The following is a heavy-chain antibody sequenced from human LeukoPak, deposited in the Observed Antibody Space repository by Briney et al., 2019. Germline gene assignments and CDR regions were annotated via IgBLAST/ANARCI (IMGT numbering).Heavy chain of an antibody. CDR1: GGPISSYY. V-gene: IGHV4-59*08. CDR2: IYYSGST. J-gene: IGHJ4*02. D-gene: IGHD5-18*01. Sequence: SETLSLTCTVSGGPISSYYWSWIRQPPGKGLEWIGYIYYSGSTNYNPSLKSRVTISVDTSKNQFSLKLSSVTAADTAVYYCARRAPYSYEWSTLDYWGQGTLVTVSS. CDR3: ARRAPYSYEWSTLDY.